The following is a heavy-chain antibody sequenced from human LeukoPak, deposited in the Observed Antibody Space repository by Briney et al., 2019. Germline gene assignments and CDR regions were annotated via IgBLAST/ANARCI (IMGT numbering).Heavy chain of an antibody. CDR1: GFTFSSYA. V-gene: IGHV3-23*01. CDR2: ISGSGGST. D-gene: IGHD3-10*01. CDR3: ARARLLWFGPRNYGMYV. Sequence: GGSLRLSCAASGFTFSSYAMTWVRQAPGKGLEWVSAISGSGGSTYYADSVKGRFTISRDNSKNTLYLQMNSLRAEDTAVYYCARARLLWFGPRNYGMYVWGQGTTGTVSS. J-gene: IGHJ6*02.